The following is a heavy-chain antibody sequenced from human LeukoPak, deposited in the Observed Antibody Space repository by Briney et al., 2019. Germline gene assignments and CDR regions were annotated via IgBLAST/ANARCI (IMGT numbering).Heavy chain of an antibody. D-gene: IGHD5-24*01. J-gene: IGHJ4*02. CDR1: GFTFSSCV. V-gene: IGHV3-33*01. CDR3: ARGRDGYNWIDY. CDR2: IWYDGTNK. Sequence: GRSLRLSCAASGFTFSSCVMHWVRQAPGKGLEWVAVIWYDGTNKYYADSVKGRFTISRDNSKNTLYLQMNSLRAEDTAVYYCARGRDGYNWIDYWGQGTLVTVSS.